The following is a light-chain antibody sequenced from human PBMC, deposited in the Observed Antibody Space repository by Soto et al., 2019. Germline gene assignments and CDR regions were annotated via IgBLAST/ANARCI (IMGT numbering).Light chain of an antibody. Sequence: QSVLTQPHSASGAPGQRVTISCSGSSSNIGTSSVHWFQQLPGTAPKLLISTTNKRPSGVPERFSGSKSGTSASLALSGLQSEDEADYYCAAWDDSVNGHVFGTGTKVTVL. CDR1: SSNIGTSS. V-gene: IGLV1-44*01. CDR3: AAWDDSVNGHV. CDR2: TTN. J-gene: IGLJ1*01.